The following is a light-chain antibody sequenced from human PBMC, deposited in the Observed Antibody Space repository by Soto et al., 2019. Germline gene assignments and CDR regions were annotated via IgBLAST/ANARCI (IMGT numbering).Light chain of an antibody. Sequence: QSALTQPASVSESPGQSITISCTGSSSDVGDYDFVSWYQQHPGKAPKLIIYEVSDRPSGVSNRFSGSKSGNTASLTISGLQAEDDAHYYCSSFTSTSTLVVFGGGTQLTVL. J-gene: IGLJ2*01. V-gene: IGLV2-14*01. CDR2: EVS. CDR1: SSDVGDYDF. CDR3: SSFTSTSTLVV.